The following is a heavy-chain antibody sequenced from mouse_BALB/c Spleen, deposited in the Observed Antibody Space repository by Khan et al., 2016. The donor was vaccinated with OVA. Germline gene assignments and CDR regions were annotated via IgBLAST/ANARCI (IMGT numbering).Heavy chain of an antibody. D-gene: IGHD1-1*01. Sequence: EVELVESGGDLVRPGGSLKLSCAASGFSFSTYSMSWVRQTPEKRLEWVATISSGGSYTYSPDSVKGRFTISRDNAKNTLYLQMSSLKSEDTAIYYSTRHRGYYGYNPYFDYWGQGTTLTVSS. CDR3: TRHRGYYGYNPYFDY. CDR1: GFSFSTYS. CDR2: ISSGGSYT. V-gene: IGHV5-6-4*01. J-gene: IGHJ2*01.